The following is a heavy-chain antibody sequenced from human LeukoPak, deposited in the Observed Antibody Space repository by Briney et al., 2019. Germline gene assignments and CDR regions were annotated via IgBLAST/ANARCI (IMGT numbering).Heavy chain of an antibody. CDR3: ARVGRDCSSINCYWEDWFDP. J-gene: IGHJ5*02. Sequence: GASVKVSCKASGYSFTSYGITWVREAPGQGPEWMGWISGSTGNTHYAQNVQGRVNMTTDTATSTAYMELRSLGSDDTAVYYCARVGRDCSSINCYWEDWFDPWGQGTLVIVSS. CDR2: ISGSTGNT. V-gene: IGHV1-18*01. D-gene: IGHD2-2*01. CDR1: GYSFTSYG.